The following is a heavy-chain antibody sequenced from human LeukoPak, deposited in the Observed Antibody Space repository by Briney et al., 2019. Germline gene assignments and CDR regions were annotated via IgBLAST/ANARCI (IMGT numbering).Heavy chain of an antibody. V-gene: IGHV4-34*01. D-gene: IGHD3-16*01. CDR3: ATSGWNGGGGFDP. CDR1: GGSFRGYY. J-gene: IGHJ5*02. CDR2: VSHSGTT. Sequence: SETLPLTCDASGGSFRGYYWSWIRQPPGKGLEWIGEVSHSGTTNYNPSLKSRVSMSVGASSTQFSLIMTSLTAADTAIYYCATSGWNGGGGFDPWGQGTLVIVSS.